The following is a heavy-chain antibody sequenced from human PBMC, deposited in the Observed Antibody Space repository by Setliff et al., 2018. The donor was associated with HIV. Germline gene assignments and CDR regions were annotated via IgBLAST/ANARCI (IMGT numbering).Heavy chain of an antibody. CDR2: LKSKGGGGTT. CDR1: GITVTHAW. V-gene: IGHV3-15*01. Sequence: PGESLKISCAASGITVTHAWMGWVRQAPGKGLEWVGLLKSKGGGGTTDYAAPVKDRFTISRDDSKNTLFLQMNSLKTEDTAVYYCTADISGVGGVAGTADYWGQGTQVTVSS. CDR3: TADISGVGGVAGTADY. J-gene: IGHJ4*02. D-gene: IGHD6-19*01.